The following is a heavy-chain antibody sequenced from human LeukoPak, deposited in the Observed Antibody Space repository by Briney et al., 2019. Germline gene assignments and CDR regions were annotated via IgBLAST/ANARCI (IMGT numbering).Heavy chain of an antibody. Sequence: GGSLRLSCVASGFSFNNYRMTWVRQAPGKGLEWVSSISNSGGRTFYTDSVKGRFTISRDNSKITLYLQMNSLRAEDTAVYYCAKSYNGYESKPDYWGQGTLVTVSS. V-gene: IGHV3-23*01. CDR3: AKSYNGYESKPDY. J-gene: IGHJ4*02. CDR2: ISNSGGRT. D-gene: IGHD5-12*01. CDR1: GFSFNNYR.